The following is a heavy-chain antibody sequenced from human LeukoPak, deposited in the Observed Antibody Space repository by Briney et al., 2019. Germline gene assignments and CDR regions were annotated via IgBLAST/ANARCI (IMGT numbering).Heavy chain of an antibody. J-gene: IGHJ4*02. CDR1: GYTFTSYY. CDR3: AAAGSGWSLFDY. CDR2: INPSGGST. Sequence: ASVKVSCKASGYTFTSYYMHWVRQAPGQGLEWMGIINPSGGSTSYAQKFQGRVTMTRDMSTSTAYMELSSLRSEDTAVYYCAAAGSGWSLFDYWGQGTLVTVSS. V-gene: IGHV1-46*01. D-gene: IGHD6-19*01.